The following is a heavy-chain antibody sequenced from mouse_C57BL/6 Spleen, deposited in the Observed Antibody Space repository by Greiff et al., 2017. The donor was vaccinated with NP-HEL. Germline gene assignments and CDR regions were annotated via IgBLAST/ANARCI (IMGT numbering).Heavy chain of an antibody. CDR3: TSMVTTYYAMDY. CDR1: GYTFTDYE. V-gene: IGHV1-15*01. J-gene: IGHJ4*01. D-gene: IGHD2-3*01. CDR2: IDPETGGT. Sequence: VQLQQSGAELVRPGASVTLSCKASGYTFTDYEMHWVKQTPVHGLEWIGAIDPETGGTAYNQKFKGKAILTADKSSSTAYMELRSLTSEDSAVYYCTSMVTTYYAMDYWGQGTSVTVSS.